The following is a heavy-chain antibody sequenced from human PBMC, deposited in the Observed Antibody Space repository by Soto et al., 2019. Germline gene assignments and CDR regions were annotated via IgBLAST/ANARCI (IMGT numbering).Heavy chain of an antibody. CDR2: IYYSVST. CDR1: GGSISSYD. Sequence: SETLSLTCSVAGGSISSYDWSWIRQPPGKGLEWIGYIYYSVSTNYNPSLKSRVTISVDTSKNQFSLKLSSVTAADTAVYYCARHSPPMYDILTGTTLDPYYGMDVWGQGTTVTVSS. J-gene: IGHJ6*02. CDR3: ARHSPPMYDILTGTTLDPYYGMDV. D-gene: IGHD3-9*01. V-gene: IGHV4-59*08.